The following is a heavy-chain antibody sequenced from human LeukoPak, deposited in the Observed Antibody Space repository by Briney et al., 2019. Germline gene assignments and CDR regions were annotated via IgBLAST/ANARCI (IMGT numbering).Heavy chain of an antibody. J-gene: IGHJ5*02. CDR3: ARHPPSSSWYGNWFDP. V-gene: IGHV1-18*01. D-gene: IGHD6-13*01. CDR2: ISAYNGNT. CDR1: GYTFTSYG. Sequence: ASVKVSCKASGYTFTSYGISWVRQAPGQGLEWMGWISAYNGNTNYAQKLQGRVTMTTDTSTSTAYMELRSLRSDDTAVYYCARHPPSSSWYGNWFDPWGQGTLVTVSS.